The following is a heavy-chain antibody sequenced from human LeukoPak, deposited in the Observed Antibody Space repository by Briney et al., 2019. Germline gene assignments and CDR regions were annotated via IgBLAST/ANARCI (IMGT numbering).Heavy chain of an antibody. J-gene: IGHJ4*02. V-gene: IGHV3-11*06. CDR2: ISSSSSYT. D-gene: IGHD4-17*01. Sequence: GGSLRLSCAASGFTVSGNYMSWIRQAPGKGLEWVSYISSSSSYTNYADSVKGRFTISRDNAKNSLYLQMNSLRAEDTAVYYCVINDYGDYAAYWGQGTLVTVSS. CDR3: VINDYGDYAAY. CDR1: GFTVSGNY.